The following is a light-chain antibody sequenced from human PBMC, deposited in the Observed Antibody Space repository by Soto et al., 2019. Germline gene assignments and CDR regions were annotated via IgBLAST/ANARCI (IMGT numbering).Light chain of an antibody. Sequence: QSALTQPASVSGSTGQSITISCTGTSSDVGSYNLVSWYQQYPGKAPKLMIYEVTKRPPGVSNRFSGSKSGNTASLTISGLQAEDEADYYCCSYATSSTAVFGGGTQLTVL. CDR1: SSDVGSYNL. CDR3: CSYATSSTAV. J-gene: IGLJ7*01. CDR2: EVT. V-gene: IGLV2-23*02.